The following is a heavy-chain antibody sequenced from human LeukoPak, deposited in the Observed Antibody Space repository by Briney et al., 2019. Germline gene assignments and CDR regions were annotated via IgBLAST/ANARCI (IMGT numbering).Heavy chain of an antibody. V-gene: IGHV4-4*09. CDR1: GGSISSYY. D-gene: IGHD3-22*01. CDR2: IYTSGST. CDR3: ARHSSGYYSWFDP. Sequence: PSETLSLTCTVSGGSISSYYWSWIRQPPGKGLEWIGYIYTSGSTNYNPSLKSRVTISVDTSKNQFSLKLSSVTAADTAVYYCARHSSGYYSWFDPWGQGTLVTVSS. J-gene: IGHJ5*02.